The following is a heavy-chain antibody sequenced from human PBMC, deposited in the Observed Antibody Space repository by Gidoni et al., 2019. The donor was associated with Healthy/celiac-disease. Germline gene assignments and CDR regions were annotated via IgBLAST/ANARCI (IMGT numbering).Heavy chain of an antibody. D-gene: IGHD5-12*01. V-gene: IGHV5-51*01. J-gene: IGHJ4*02. CDR3: ARPTSGYDFTGPVDY. CDR2: LYPGDSDT. Sequence: EVQLVQSGAEVQQPGASLQISCTGSGYSFTSYWIGWVRQMPGKGLEWMGILYPGDSDTRYSPSFQGQVTISADKSISTAYLQWSSLKASDTAMYYCARPTSGYDFTGPVDYWGQGTLVTVSS. CDR1: GYSFTSYW.